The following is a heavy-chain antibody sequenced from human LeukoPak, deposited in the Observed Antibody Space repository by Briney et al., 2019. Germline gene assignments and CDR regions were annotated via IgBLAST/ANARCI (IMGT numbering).Heavy chain of an antibody. V-gene: IGHV3-33*01. CDR3: ARDGSQLGTQNVWVDS. J-gene: IGHJ4*02. Sequence: PGGSLRLSCAASGFTFSGYDMHWVRQAPGKGLEWVALIWYDGSKKYYGDSVRGRFTISRDNSKNTLYLQMDSLRGEDTAFYFCARDGSQLGTQNVWVDSWGQGTLVTVSS. CDR1: GFTFSGYD. CDR2: IWYDGSKK. D-gene: IGHD7-27*01.